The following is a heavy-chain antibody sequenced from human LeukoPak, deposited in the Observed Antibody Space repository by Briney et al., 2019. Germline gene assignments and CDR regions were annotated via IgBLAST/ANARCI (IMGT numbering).Heavy chain of an antibody. CDR1: GGTFSSYS. D-gene: IGHD6-19*01. CDR2: IIPIFGTA. J-gene: IGHJ2*01. CDR3: ARDQRIAVAGIYWYFDL. V-gene: IGHV1-69*13. Sequence: GASVTVSCRASGGTFSSYSIIWVRQAPGQGLEWMGGIIPIFGTANYAQKFQGRVTITEEESTSTAYMELSSLRSEDTAVYYCARDQRIAVAGIYWYFDLWGRGTLVTVSS.